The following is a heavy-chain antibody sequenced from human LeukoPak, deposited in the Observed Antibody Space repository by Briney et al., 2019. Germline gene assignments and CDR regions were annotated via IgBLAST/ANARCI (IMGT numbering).Heavy chain of an antibody. CDR2: ISYDGSYK. CDR3: ARDNRPAAEGYFDY. J-gene: IGHJ4*02. CDR1: GFTFSSYG. D-gene: IGHD6-13*01. V-gene: IGHV3-30*19. Sequence: PGGSLRLSCAASGFTFSSYGMHWVRQAPGKGLEWVAVISYDGSYKKYADSVKGRFTIFKDSSKNTLYLQMNSLRAEDTAVYYCARDNRPAAEGYFDYWGQGTLVTVSS.